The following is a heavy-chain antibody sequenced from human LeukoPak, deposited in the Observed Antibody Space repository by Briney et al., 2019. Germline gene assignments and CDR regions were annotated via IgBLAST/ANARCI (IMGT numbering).Heavy chain of an antibody. D-gene: IGHD6-19*01. J-gene: IGHJ4*02. CDR3: AKGSGWYV. CDR2: ISGSGGST. CDR1: GFTFSSSS. V-gene: IGHV3-23*01. Sequence: GGSLRLSCAASGFTFSSSSMSWVRQAPGKGLEWVSVISGSGGSTDYADSVRGRFTISRDNSKNTPYLQMNSLRAEDTAVYYCAKGSGWYVWGQGTLVTVSS.